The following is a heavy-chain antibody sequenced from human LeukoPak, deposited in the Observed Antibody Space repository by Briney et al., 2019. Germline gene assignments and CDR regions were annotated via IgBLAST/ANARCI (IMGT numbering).Heavy chain of an antibody. D-gene: IGHD6-25*01. Sequence: GEPLKISCKGSGSRFTSYWIGWVRQMPGKGLEWMGIIYPGDSDTRYSPSFQGQVTFSADKSINTAYLQWSSLKASDTAMYYCARQRADGFKNWFDPWGQGTLVTVSS. CDR3: ARQRADGFKNWFDP. CDR2: IYPGDSDT. CDR1: GSRFTSYW. V-gene: IGHV5-51*01. J-gene: IGHJ5*02.